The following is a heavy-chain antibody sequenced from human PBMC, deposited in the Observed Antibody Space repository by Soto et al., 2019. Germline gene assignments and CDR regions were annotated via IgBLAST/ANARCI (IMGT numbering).Heavy chain of an antibody. Sequence: SETLSLTCTFSGFSVSSGIYYWSWIRQPPGKGLEWIGYIYYSGSTNYNPSLKSRVTISVDTSKNQFSLKLSSVTAADTAVYYCARDLSFDGMDVWGQGTKVTVSS. CDR3: ARDLSFDGMDV. CDR1: GFSVSSGIYY. CDR2: IYYSGST. J-gene: IGHJ6*02. V-gene: IGHV4-61*01.